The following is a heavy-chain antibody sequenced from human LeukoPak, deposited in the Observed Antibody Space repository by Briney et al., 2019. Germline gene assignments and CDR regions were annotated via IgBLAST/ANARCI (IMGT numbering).Heavy chain of an antibody. J-gene: IGHJ3*02. D-gene: IGHD5-12*01. CDR1: GFTFSSVE. CDR3: APIGSAYGYGAFDI. Sequence: GGSLRLSCAASGFTFSSVEMNWVRQAPGKGLEWVSYISRSGSNIYYADSVKGRFTISRDNDKNSLYLQMNSLRAEDTAVYYCAPIGSAYGYGAFDIWGEGTLVTVSS. CDR2: ISRSGSNI. V-gene: IGHV3-48*03.